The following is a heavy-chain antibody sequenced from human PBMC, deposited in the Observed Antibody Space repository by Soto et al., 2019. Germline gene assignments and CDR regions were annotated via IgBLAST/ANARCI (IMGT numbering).Heavy chain of an antibody. J-gene: IGHJ4*02. CDR2: IYSGGST. CDR1: GFTVSSNY. V-gene: IGHV3-53*04. CDR3: ARGQREYSGYANFDY. D-gene: IGHD5-12*01. Sequence: LSLTCAASGFTVSSNYMSWVRQAPGKGLEWVSVIYSGGSTYYADSVKGRFTISRHNSKNTLYLQMNSLRAEDTAVYYCARGQREYSGYANFDYWGQGTLVTVSS.